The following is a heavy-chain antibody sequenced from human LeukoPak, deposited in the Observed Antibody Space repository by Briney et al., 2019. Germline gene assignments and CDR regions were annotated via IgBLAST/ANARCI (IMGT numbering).Heavy chain of an antibody. CDR2: IYTSGST. CDR3: AREVKDGAFDI. CDR1: GGSISSGSYY. D-gene: IGHD2-21*01. V-gene: IGHV4-61*02. J-gene: IGHJ3*02. Sequence: SQTLSLTCTVSGGSISSGSYYWSWIRQPAGKGLEWIGRIYTSGSTNYNPSLKSRVTMSVDTSKNQFSLKLSSVTAADTAVYYCAREVKDGAFDIWGQGTVVTVSS.